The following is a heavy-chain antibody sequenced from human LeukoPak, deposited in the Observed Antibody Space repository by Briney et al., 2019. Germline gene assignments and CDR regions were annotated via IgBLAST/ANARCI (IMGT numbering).Heavy chain of an antibody. CDR3: ARLTSVPG. D-gene: IGHD6-19*01. V-gene: IGHV1-2*02. CDR2: IHPNSGGT. J-gene: IGHJ1*01. CDR1: GYTFTGYY. Sequence: ASVKVSCKASGYTFTGYYLHWVRQAPGQGLEWMGWIHPNSGGTNYAQKFQGRVTMTRDTSISTAYMELSSLRSDDTTVYFCARLTSVPGWGQGTLVTVSS.